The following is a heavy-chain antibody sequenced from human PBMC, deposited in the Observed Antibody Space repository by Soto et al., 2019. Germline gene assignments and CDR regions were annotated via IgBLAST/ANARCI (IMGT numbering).Heavy chain of an antibody. CDR3: ARAKKESGSYFAVY. CDR1: GYSFRTYN. Sequence: ASLHVSRKTSGYSFRTYNVSWVRYAPGQGLEWMGWISAYNGDTHYAQKFQGRVTMSTDTSTSSAYVELRSLSSDDTAVYYCARAKKESGSYFAVYWAQG. CDR2: ISAYNGDT. J-gene: IGHJ4*02. D-gene: IGHD3-10*01. V-gene: IGHV1-18*01.